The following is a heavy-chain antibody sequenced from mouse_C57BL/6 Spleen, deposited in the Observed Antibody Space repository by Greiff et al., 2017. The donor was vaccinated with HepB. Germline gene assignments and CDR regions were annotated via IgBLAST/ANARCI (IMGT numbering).Heavy chain of an antibody. J-gene: IGHJ4*01. V-gene: IGHV5-17*01. Sequence: EVHLVESGGGLVKPGGSLKLSCAASGFTFSDYGMHWVRQAPEKGLEWVAYISSGSSTIYYADPVKGRFTISRDNAKNTLFLQMTSLRSEDTAMYYCARGIPGAYAMDYWGQGTSVTVSS. CDR1: GFTFSDYG. CDR3: ARGIPGAYAMDY. CDR2: ISSGSSTI.